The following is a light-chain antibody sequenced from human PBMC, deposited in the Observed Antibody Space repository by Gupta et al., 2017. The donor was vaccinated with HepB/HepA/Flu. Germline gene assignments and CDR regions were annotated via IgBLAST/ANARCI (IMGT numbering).Light chain of an antibody. J-gene: IGLJ2*01. CDR3: QSYDNSLSGEV. Sequence: QSVLTQPSSVSGAPGQRVTISCTGSSSNIGAGYDVHWYQQLPGTAPKLLIYGNNNRPSGVPDRFSGSRSGTSASLAITGLQADDDADFYCQSYDNSLSGEVFGGGTKLTVL. CDR1: SSNIGAGYD. CDR2: GNN. V-gene: IGLV1-40*01.